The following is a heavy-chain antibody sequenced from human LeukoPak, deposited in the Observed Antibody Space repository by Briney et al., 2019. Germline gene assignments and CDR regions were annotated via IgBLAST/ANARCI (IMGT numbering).Heavy chain of an antibody. D-gene: IGHD4-17*01. Sequence: PSETLSLTCAVYGGSFSGYYWSWIRQPPGKGLEWIGEINHSGSTNYNPSLKSRVTISVDTSKNQFSLKLSSVTAADTAVYYCARVSTVTTNRCFDYWGQGTLVTVSS. CDR2: INHSGST. CDR1: GGSFSGYY. CDR3: ARVSTVTTNRCFDY. J-gene: IGHJ4*02. V-gene: IGHV4-34*01.